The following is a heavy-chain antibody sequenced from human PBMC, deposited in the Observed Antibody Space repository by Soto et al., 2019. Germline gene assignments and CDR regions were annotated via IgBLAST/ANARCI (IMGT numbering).Heavy chain of an antibody. Sequence: QVQLVQSGAEVKKPGASVKVSCKASGYTFTGYYMHWVRQAPGQGLEWMGWINPNSGGTNYAQKFQGWVTMTRDTSISTAYMELSRLRSDDTAVYYCARDLASSSSSYYYYGMDVWGQGTTVTVSS. D-gene: IGHD6-6*01. CDR2: INPNSGGT. CDR3: ARDLASSSSSYYYYGMDV. V-gene: IGHV1-2*04. J-gene: IGHJ6*02. CDR1: GYTFTGYY.